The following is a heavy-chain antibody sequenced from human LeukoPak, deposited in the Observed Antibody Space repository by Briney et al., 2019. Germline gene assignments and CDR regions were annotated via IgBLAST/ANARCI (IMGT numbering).Heavy chain of an antibody. CDR1: GFTFSSYA. D-gene: IGHD1-7*01. CDR2: ITGSDDNT. V-gene: IGHV3-23*01. J-gene: IGHJ6*03. Sequence: GGSLRLSCAASGFTFSSYAMNWVRQAPGKGLEWVSSITGSDDNTYYADSVKGWFTISRDNSKNTLYLQMNSLRAEDTAVYYCAKGTGTTFRFRTYSYFYHMDVWGKGTTVIVSS. CDR3: AKGTGTTFRFRTYSYFYHMDV.